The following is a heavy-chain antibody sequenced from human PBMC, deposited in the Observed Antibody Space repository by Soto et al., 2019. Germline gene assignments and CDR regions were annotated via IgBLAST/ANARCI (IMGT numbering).Heavy chain of an antibody. Sequence: VGSLRLSCAASGFKFSNYAMSWVRQAPGKGLEWVSLISATGGGTYYADSVKGQFTISRDNSHNTLYLQVHSLTAEDTAVYYCAKDRRAGGNSAFYFDFWGQGAQVTVSS. CDR1: GFKFSNYA. CDR2: ISATGGGT. J-gene: IGHJ4*02. CDR3: AKDRRAGGNSAFYFDF. V-gene: IGHV3-23*01. D-gene: IGHD3-16*01.